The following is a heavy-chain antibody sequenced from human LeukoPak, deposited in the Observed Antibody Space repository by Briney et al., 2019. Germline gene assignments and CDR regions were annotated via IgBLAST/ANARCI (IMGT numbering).Heavy chain of an antibody. Sequence: ASVKVSCKASGYTFTGYYMHWVRQAPGQGLEWMGWINPNSGGTNYAQKFQGRVTMTRDTSISTAYMELSRLRSDDTAVYYCARVARYFDGYIYYYMDVWGKGTTVTVSS. D-gene: IGHD3-9*01. J-gene: IGHJ6*03. CDR2: INPNSGGT. CDR3: ARVARYFDGYIYYYMDV. V-gene: IGHV1-2*02. CDR1: GYTFTGYY.